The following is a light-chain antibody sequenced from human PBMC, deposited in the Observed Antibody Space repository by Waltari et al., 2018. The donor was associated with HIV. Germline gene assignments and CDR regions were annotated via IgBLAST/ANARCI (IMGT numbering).Light chain of an antibody. CDR1: SSDVGFYHY. Sequence: QSALTQPRSVSGSPGQSVTISCTGTSSDVGFYHYVSWYQQDPGKAPKLMIYDVSKRPSGVPDRFSGSKSGNTASLTISGLQAEDEADYYCCSYAGSPWVFGGGTKLTVL. J-gene: IGLJ3*02. CDR2: DVS. CDR3: CSYAGSPWV. V-gene: IGLV2-11*01.